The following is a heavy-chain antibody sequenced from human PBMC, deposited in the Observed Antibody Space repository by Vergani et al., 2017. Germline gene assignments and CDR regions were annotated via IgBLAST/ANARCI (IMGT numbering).Heavy chain of an antibody. CDR1: GGTFSSYT. V-gene: IGHV1-69*02. CDR3: ASGYYDSSATDAFDI. CDR2: IIPILGIA. Sequence: QVQLGQSGAEVKKPGSSVKVSCKASGGTFSSYTISWVRQAPGQGLEWMGRIIPILGIANYAQKFQGRVTITADKSTSTAYMELSSLRSEDTAVYYCASGYYDSSATDAFDIWGQGTMVTVSS. J-gene: IGHJ3*02. D-gene: IGHD3-22*01.